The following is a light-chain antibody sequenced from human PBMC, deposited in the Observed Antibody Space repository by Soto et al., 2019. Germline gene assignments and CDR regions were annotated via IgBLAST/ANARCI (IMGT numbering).Light chain of an antibody. J-gene: IGLJ1*01. CDR3: VLYMGSGIYA. V-gene: IGLV8-61*01. Sequence: VTQEPSFSVSPGGTVTLTCGLSSGSVSTSYYPSWYQQTPGQAPRTLIYGTNTRSSGVPDRFSGSMLGNKAALTITGAQADDESDYYCVLYMGSGIYAFGTGTKVTVL. CDR1: SGSVSTSYY. CDR2: GTN.